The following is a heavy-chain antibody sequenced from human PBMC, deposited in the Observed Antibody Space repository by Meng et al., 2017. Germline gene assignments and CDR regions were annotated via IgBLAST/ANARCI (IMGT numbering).Heavy chain of an antibody. Sequence: GESLKISCAASGFTFISHEMYWVRQAPGMGLEWVSYISGSGVTKYYADSVKGRFTISRDNAKNSLYLQMNSLRAEDTAIYYCARAYKLPFDYWGQGTLVTVSS. V-gene: IGHV3-48*03. CDR2: ISGSGVTK. J-gene: IGHJ4*02. CDR3: ARAYKLPFDY. CDR1: GFTFISHE. D-gene: IGHD3-10*01.